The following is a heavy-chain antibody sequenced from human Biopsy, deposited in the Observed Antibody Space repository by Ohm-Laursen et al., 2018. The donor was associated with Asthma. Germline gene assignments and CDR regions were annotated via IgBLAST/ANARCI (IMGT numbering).Heavy chain of an antibody. V-gene: IGHV4-39*01. Sequence: SDTLSLTCTVSGGSMTPTSHYWDWIRQAPGKGLEWIGYISCGGKTSYNPSLKNRVPISRDTSKNQFPLRLTSVTAADTAVYFCARRITIFGVVQKDHGMDAWGQGTTVIASS. CDR3: ARRITIFGVVQKDHGMDA. CDR2: ISCGGKT. CDR1: GGSMTPTSHY. J-gene: IGHJ6*02. D-gene: IGHD3-3*01.